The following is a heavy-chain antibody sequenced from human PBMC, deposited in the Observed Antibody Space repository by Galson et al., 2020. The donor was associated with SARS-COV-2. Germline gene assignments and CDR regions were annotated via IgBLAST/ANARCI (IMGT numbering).Heavy chain of an antibody. CDR3: AAPYCSGGSCYDAFDI. D-gene: IGHD2-15*01. Sequence: SVKVSCKASGFTFTSSAVQWVRQARGQRLEWLGWIVVCSGNTNYAQKSQERVTITRNMSTSTAYMELSSLGPEDTAVYYCAAPYCSGGSCYDAFDIWGQGTMVTVSS. CDR2: IVVCSGNT. J-gene: IGHJ3*02. V-gene: IGHV1-58*01. CDR1: GFTFTSSA.